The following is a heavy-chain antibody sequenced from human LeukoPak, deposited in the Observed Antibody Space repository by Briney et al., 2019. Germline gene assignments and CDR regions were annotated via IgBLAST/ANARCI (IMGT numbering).Heavy chain of an antibody. Sequence: ASVKVSCKASGYTFTSYGVSWARQAPGQGLEWMGWISAYDDKRNSVQRFQDRITMTTDTSTSTSYLELRNLRSDDTAVYYCARVLVKTRGNYFHDDYWGQGTLVTVSS. V-gene: IGHV1-18*01. CDR3: ARVLVKTRGNYFHDDY. J-gene: IGHJ4*02. CDR2: ISAYDDKR. D-gene: IGHD2/OR15-2a*01. CDR1: GYTFTSYG.